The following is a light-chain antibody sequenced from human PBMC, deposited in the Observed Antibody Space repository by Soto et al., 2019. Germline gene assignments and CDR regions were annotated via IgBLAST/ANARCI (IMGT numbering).Light chain of an antibody. CDR1: QSVSSNS. CDR2: AAS. V-gene: IGKV3-20*01. CDR3: QQYGNSPPVYT. J-gene: IGKJ2*01. Sequence: EIVLTQSPGTLSLSPGERATLSCRASQSVSSNSLVWYQQKPGQAPRLLIYAASSRATGIPDRFSGSGSGTDFTLTVSRLEPEDFAVYFCQQYGNSPPVYTFGQGTKLETK.